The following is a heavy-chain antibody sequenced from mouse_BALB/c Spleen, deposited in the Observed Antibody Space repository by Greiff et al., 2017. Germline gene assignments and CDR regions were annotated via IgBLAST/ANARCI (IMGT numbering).Heavy chain of an antibody. D-gene: IGHD2-14*01. CDR2: ISSGSSTI. CDR1: GFTFSSFG. CDR3: ARDYRYDGFDY. V-gene: IGHV5-17*02. J-gene: IGHJ2*01. Sequence: EVQGVESGGGLVQPGGSRKLSCAASGFTFSSFGMHWVRQAPEKGLEWVAYISSGSSTIYYADTVKGRFTISRDNPKNTLFLQMTSLRSEDTAMYYCARDYRYDGFDYWGQGTTLTVSA.